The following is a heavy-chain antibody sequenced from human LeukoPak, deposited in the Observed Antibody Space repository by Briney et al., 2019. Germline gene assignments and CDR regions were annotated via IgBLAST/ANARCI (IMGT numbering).Heavy chain of an antibody. CDR1: GYTLTELS. Sequence: ASVKVSCKVSGYTLTELSMHWVRQAPGKGLEWMGGFDPEDGETIYAQKFQGRVTMTEDTSTDTAYMELSSLRSEDTAEYYCASRAAAGTYYFDYWGQGTLVTVSS. J-gene: IGHJ4*02. D-gene: IGHD6-13*01. V-gene: IGHV1-24*01. CDR2: FDPEDGET. CDR3: ASRAAAGTYYFDY.